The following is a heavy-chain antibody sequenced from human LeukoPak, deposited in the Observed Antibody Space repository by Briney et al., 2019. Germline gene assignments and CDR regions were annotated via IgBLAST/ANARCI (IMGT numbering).Heavy chain of an antibody. CDR1: GFSFSGSW. V-gene: IGHV3-74*01. J-gene: IGHJ4*02. D-gene: IGHD5-18*01. Sequence: GGSLRLSCAASGFSFSGSWMHGVRQAPGKGLVWVSRINSDGSTIPYADSVRGRFPLSRDNAKNTLYLQMNSLRAEDRAVYYCVRVRVYTVMVIVDYWGQGALVTVSS. CDR2: INSDGSTI. CDR3: VRVRVYTVMVIVDY.